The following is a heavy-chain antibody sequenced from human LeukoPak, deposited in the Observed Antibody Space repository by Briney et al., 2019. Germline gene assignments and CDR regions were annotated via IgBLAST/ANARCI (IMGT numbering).Heavy chain of an antibody. J-gene: IGHJ4*02. Sequence: ASVKVSCKASGYTFTSYGISWVRQAPGQGLEWMGWISGYNGNRNYAQKFQGRVTMTTGTSTSTAYMELRSLRSDDTAVYYCAKDLKYYYDSSGYYPFDYWGQGTLVTVSS. CDR3: AKDLKYYYDSSGYYPFDY. CDR2: ISGYNGNR. V-gene: IGHV1-18*01. CDR1: GYTFTSYG. D-gene: IGHD3-22*01.